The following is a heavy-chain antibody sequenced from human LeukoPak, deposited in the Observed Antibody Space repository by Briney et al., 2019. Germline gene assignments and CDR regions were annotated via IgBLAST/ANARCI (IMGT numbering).Heavy chain of an antibody. CDR1: GFTFSSYA. CDR3: AGVDAAMPDAFDI. Sequence: GGSLRLSCAASGFTFSSYAMHWVRQAPGKGLEWMAAISYDGSNKYSAASVKGRFTISRDNSKNTLYLQMTSLRADDTAVYYCAGVDAAMPDAFDIWGQGTTVTVSS. J-gene: IGHJ3*02. D-gene: IGHD5-18*01. V-gene: IGHV3-30*04. CDR2: ISYDGSNK.